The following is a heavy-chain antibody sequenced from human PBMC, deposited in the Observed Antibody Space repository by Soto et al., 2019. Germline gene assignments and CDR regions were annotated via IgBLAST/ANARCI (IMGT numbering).Heavy chain of an antibody. Sequence: EVQLLESGGGLVQPGGSLRLSCAASGFTFNSYAMSWVRQAPGKGLEWVSAISGSGAGTYYADSVKGRFSISRDNSKNTLYLQMNSLRAEETAVYYCAKDPLWLLPDYWGQGTLGTVSS. CDR2: ISGSGAGT. CDR3: AKDPLWLLPDY. CDR1: GFTFNSYA. D-gene: IGHD2-15*01. V-gene: IGHV3-23*01. J-gene: IGHJ4*02.